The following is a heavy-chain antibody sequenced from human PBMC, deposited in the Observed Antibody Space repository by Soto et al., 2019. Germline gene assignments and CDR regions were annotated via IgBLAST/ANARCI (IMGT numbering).Heavy chain of an antibody. CDR1: GFTFSSYW. Sequence: GGSLRLSCAASGFTFSSYWMSWVRQAPGKGLEWVANIKQDGSEKYYVDSVKGRFTISRDNAKNSLYLQMNSLRAEDTAVYYCARGPLWFGELEDAFDIWGQGTMVTVSS. CDR2: IKQDGSEK. V-gene: IGHV3-7*01. D-gene: IGHD3-10*01. J-gene: IGHJ3*02. CDR3: ARGPLWFGELEDAFDI.